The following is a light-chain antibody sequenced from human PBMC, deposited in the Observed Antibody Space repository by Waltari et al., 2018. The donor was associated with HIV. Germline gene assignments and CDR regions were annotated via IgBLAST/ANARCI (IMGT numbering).Light chain of an antibody. V-gene: IGLV2-14*03. CDR1: SSDVGGYNY. CDR2: EVN. CDR3: SSYTSSSTHV. J-gene: IGLJ1*01. Sequence: QPALTQPASVSASPGQSITISCTGTSSDVGGYNYVSWYRQHPGEAPKVIIYEVNRRPSGVSNRFTASKSGNTASLAISGLQPEDEADYFCSSYTSSSTHVFGPGTKVTVL.